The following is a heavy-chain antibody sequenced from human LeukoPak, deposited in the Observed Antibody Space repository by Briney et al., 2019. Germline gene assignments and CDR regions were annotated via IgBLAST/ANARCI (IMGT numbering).Heavy chain of an antibody. D-gene: IGHD6-19*01. CDR2: IYHSGST. V-gene: IGHV4-30-2*01. CDR3: ARHFSGWYLLDYYYGMDV. CDR1: GGSISSGGYS. Sequence: SETLSLTCTVSGGSISSGGYSWSWIRQPPGKGLEWIGYIYHSGSTYYNPSLKSRVTISVDRSKNQFSLKLSSVTAADTAVYYCARHFSGWYLLDYYYGMDVWGQGTTVTVSS. J-gene: IGHJ6*02.